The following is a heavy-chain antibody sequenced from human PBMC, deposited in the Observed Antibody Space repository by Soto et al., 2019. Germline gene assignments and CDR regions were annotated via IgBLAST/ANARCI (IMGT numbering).Heavy chain of an antibody. J-gene: IGHJ4*02. V-gene: IGHV1-18*01. CDR2: ISAYNGNT. CDR3: ARGPSGSYSLDY. D-gene: IGHD1-26*01. CDR1: GYTFTSYG. Sequence: ASVKVSCKASGYTFTSYGISWVRQAPGQGLERMGWISAYNGNTNYAQKHQGRVTMTTDTSTSTAYMKLRSLRSDDTAVYYCARGPSGSYSLDYWGQGTLVTVSS.